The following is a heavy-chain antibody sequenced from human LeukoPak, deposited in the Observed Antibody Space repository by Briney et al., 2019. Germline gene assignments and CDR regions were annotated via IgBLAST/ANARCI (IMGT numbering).Heavy chain of an antibody. Sequence: ASVKVSCKASGYTFTIYGISWVRQAPGQGLEWMGWISAYNGNTNYAQKLQGRVTMTTDTSTSTAYMELRSLRSDDTAVYYCARVPLIVGATTPFDYWGQGTLVTVSS. D-gene: IGHD1-26*01. CDR1: GYTFTIYG. V-gene: IGHV1-18*01. CDR2: ISAYNGNT. CDR3: ARVPLIVGATTPFDY. J-gene: IGHJ4*02.